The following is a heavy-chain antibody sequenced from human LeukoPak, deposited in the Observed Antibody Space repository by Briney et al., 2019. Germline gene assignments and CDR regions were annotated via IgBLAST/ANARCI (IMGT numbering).Heavy chain of an antibody. Sequence: GESLKISCATSGFTFSSYEMNRVRQAPGKGLEWISYITTSGTSTYYADSVKGRFTISRDNGKTALSLQMNSLRAEDTAVYYCVVHSATSCYWGQGTLVTVSS. CDR2: ITTSGTST. J-gene: IGHJ4*02. CDR1: GFTFSSYE. D-gene: IGHD1-26*01. CDR3: VVHSATSCY. V-gene: IGHV3-48*03.